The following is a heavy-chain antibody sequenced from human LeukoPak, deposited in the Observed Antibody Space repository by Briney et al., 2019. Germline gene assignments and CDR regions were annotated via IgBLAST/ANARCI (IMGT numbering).Heavy chain of an antibody. V-gene: IGHV4-59*08. CDR1: GGSISSYY. CDR2: IYYSGST. CDR3: ARGTATHVFDY. Sequence: SETLSLTCTVSGGSISSYYWSWIRQPPGKGLEWIGYIYYSGSTDYNPSLKSRVTISVDTSKNQFSLKLSSVTAADTAVYYCARGTATHVFDYWGQGTLVTVSS. J-gene: IGHJ4*02.